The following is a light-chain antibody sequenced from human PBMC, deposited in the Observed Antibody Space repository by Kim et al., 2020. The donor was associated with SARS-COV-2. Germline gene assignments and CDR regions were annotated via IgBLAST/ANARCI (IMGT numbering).Light chain of an antibody. Sequence: PGQKVTISCSGSSSNLGNNYVSWFQQLPGTAPKLLIYDNNKRPSGIPDRFSGSKSGTSATLGITGLQTGDEADYYCGTWDSSLSALFGGGTKLTVL. V-gene: IGLV1-51*01. CDR1: SSNLGNNY. CDR2: DNN. CDR3: GTWDSSLSAL. J-gene: IGLJ2*01.